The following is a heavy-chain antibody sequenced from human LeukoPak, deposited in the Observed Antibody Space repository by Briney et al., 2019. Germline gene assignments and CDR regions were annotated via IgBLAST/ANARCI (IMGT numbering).Heavy chain of an antibody. V-gene: IGHV4-34*01. Sequence: PSETLSLTCTVSGGSISGYSWTWIRQPPGKGLEWIGEINHSGSTNYNPSLKSRVTISVDTSKNQFSLKLSSVTAADTAVYYCARGFYGSGSYYNWGQGTLVTVSS. CDR1: GGSISGYS. CDR2: INHSGST. D-gene: IGHD3-10*01. J-gene: IGHJ4*02. CDR3: ARGFYGSGSYYN.